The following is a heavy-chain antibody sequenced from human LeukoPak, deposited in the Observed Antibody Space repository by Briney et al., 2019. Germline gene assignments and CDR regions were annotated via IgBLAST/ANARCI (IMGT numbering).Heavy chain of an antibody. J-gene: IGHJ1*01. Sequence: SETLSPTCTVSGGSISSGDYYWRWIRQPPGKGLEWIGYIYYSGSTYYNPSLKSRVTISVDTSKNQFSLKLSSVTAADTAVYYCARELDYFDSSGYYVRYFQHWGQGTLVTVSS. CDR1: GGSISSGDYY. CDR2: IYYSGST. D-gene: IGHD3-22*01. CDR3: ARELDYFDSSGYYVRYFQH. V-gene: IGHV4-30-4*08.